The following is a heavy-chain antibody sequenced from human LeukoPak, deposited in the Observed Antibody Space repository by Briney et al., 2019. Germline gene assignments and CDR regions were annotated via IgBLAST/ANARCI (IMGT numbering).Heavy chain of an antibody. CDR3: ARRDSFLGAFDI. Sequence: GESLQISCKGSGYSCSTYWIGWGRQMPGKSLEWLGSIYYADYDTRYSPSFLGHVTTPSDESISSTSLQWSSLKASHTAMYYGARRDSFLGAFDIWGQRTMGTVSS. CDR2: IYYADYDT. CDR1: GYSCSTYW. V-gene: IGHV5-51*01. J-gene: IGHJ3*02. D-gene: IGHD3-3*01.